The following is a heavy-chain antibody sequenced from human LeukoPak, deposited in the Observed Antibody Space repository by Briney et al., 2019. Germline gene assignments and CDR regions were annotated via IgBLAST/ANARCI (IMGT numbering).Heavy chain of an antibody. V-gene: IGHV3-30*02. D-gene: IGHD2-15*01. Sequence: GGSLRLSCAASGFTFSSYGIHWVRQAPGKGLEGVAFIRYDGSNTYYADSVKGRFTFSRDNSMNTLYLQMNSLRAEDTAVYYCAKPRSLNMVGGAVDYRGQGTLVTVSS. CDR2: IRYDGSNT. CDR1: GFTFSSYG. J-gene: IGHJ4*02. CDR3: AKPRSLNMVGGAVDY.